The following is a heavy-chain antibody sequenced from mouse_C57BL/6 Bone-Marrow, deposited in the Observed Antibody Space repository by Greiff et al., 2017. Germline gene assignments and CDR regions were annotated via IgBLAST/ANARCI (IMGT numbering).Heavy chain of an antibody. CDR1: GYTFTSYW. V-gene: IGHV1-69*01. Sequence: QVQLQQPGAELVMPGASVKLSCKASGYTFTSYWMHWVKQRPGQGLEWIGEIDPSDSYTNYNQKFKGKSTLTVDKSSSTAYMQLSSLTSEDSAVYYWARHYDYDGGYFDYWGQGTTLTVSS. CDR3: ARHYDYDGGYFDY. CDR2: IDPSDSYT. D-gene: IGHD2-4*01. J-gene: IGHJ2*01.